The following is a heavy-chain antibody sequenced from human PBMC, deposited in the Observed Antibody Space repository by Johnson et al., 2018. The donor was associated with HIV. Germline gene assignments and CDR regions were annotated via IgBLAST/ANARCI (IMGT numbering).Heavy chain of an antibody. CDR3: AREEEWELTLVGVGAFDI. Sequence: VQLVESGGGLVQPGGSLRLSCAASGFTISSYWMHWVRQAPGKGLVWVSRINNDGSSSTYADFVKGRFTISRDNAKNTLYLQMNSLRAEDTAVYYCAREEEWELTLVGVGAFDIWGQGTMVTVSS. J-gene: IGHJ3*02. CDR1: GFTISSYW. CDR2: INNDGSSS. V-gene: IGHV3-74*01. D-gene: IGHD1-26*01.